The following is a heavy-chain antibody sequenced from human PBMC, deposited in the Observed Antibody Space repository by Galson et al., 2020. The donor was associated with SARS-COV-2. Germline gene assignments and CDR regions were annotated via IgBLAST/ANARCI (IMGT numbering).Heavy chain of an antibody. Sequence: SETLSLTCAVYGGSFSGYYWSWIRQPPGKGLEWIGEINHSGSTNYNPSLKSRVTISVDTSKNQFSLKLSSVTAADTAVYYCARADCSSTSCYNGWFDPWGQGTLVTVSS. D-gene: IGHD2-2*02. J-gene: IGHJ5*02. V-gene: IGHV4-34*01. CDR2: INHSGST. CDR3: ARADCSSTSCYNGWFDP. CDR1: GGSFSGYY.